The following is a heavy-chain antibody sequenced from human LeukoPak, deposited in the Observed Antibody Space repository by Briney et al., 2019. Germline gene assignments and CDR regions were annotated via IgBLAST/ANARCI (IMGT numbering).Heavy chain of an antibody. CDR3: ARGPGYCTSTTCLLPFDY. CDR2: IYSGGST. Sequence: GGSLRLSCAASGFTVSTYYTTWVRQAPGKGLECVSVIYSGGSTYYADSVKGRFTVSRDNSKNTLYLQMNSLRAEDTAMYYCARGPGYCTSTTCLLPFDYWGQGTLVTVSS. CDR1: GFTVSTYY. D-gene: IGHD2-2*01. V-gene: IGHV3-53*01. J-gene: IGHJ4*02.